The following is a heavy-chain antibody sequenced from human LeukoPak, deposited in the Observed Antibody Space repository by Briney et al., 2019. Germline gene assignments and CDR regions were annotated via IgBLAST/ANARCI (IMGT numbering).Heavy chain of an antibody. J-gene: IGHJ3*02. D-gene: IGHD2-15*01. CDR2: IKLDGSET. Sequence: GGSLRPSCVTSGFTFSRHWMSWVRQAPGKGLEWVANIKLDGSETYYVDSVKGRFTISRDNAKHSLYLQMSNLRAEDTVVYYCARGGPEASWDAFDIWGQETMVTVSS. CDR1: GFTFSRHW. V-gene: IGHV3-7*01. CDR3: ARGGPEASWDAFDI.